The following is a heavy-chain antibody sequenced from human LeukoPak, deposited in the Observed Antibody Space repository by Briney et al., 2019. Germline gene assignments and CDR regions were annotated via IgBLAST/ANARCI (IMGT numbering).Heavy chain of an antibody. CDR1: GGSFSGYY. CDR3: ARGQDYDYVWGSYRWYFDL. CDR2: INHSGST. J-gene: IGHJ2*01. V-gene: IGHV4-34*01. D-gene: IGHD3-16*02. Sequence: PSETLSLTCAVYGGSFSGYYWSWIRQPPGKGLEWIGEINHSGSTNYNPSPKSRVTISVDTSKNQFSLKLSSVTAADTAVYYCARGQDYDYVWGSYRWYFDLWGRGTPVTVSS.